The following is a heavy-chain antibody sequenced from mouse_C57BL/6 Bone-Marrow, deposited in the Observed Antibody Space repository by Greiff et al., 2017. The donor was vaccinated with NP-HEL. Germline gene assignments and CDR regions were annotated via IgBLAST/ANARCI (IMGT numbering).Heavy chain of an antibody. CDR3: ARGAY. Sequence: VQLKESGPGLVKPSQSLSLTCSVTGYSFTSGYYWNWIRQFPGNKLEWMGYISYDGSNNYNPALKNRIPVTRDTSTNQFFLKLNSVTTEDTATYYCARGAYWGQGTLVTVSA. CDR2: ISYDGSN. CDR1: GYSFTSGYY. V-gene: IGHV3-6*01. J-gene: IGHJ3*01.